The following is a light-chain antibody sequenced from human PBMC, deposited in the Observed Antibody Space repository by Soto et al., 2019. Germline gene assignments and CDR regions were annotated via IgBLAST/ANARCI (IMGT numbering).Light chain of an antibody. Sequence: DIQMTQSPSTLSASVGDRVTITCRASQSITSLLAWYQQKPGEAPKILIYKTSTLESGVPSRFSGSGSGTEFTLTIHNLQPDDFASYYCQHSNTYSPFGRGTKVEIK. CDR1: QSITSL. CDR2: KTS. CDR3: QHSNTYSP. J-gene: IGKJ4*02. V-gene: IGKV1-5*03.